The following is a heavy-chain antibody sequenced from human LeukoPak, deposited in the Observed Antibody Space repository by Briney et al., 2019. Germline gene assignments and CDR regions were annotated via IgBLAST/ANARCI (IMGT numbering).Heavy chain of an antibody. CDR2: INAGNGNT. J-gene: IGHJ4*02. D-gene: IGHD3-3*01. Sequence: GASVKVSCKASGYTFTSYAMHWVRQAPGQRLEWMGWINAGNGNTKYSQKFQGRVTITRDTSASTAYMELSSLRSEDTAVYYCAREDYYDFWSGYSKPYDYWGQGTLVTVSS. CDR3: AREDYYDFWSGYSKPYDY. CDR1: GYTFTSYA. V-gene: IGHV1-3*01.